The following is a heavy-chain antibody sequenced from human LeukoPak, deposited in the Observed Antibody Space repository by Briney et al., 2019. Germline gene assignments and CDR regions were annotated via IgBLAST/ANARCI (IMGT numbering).Heavy chain of an antibody. D-gene: IGHD4/OR15-4a*01. CDR3: ARDLVRYFDY. V-gene: IGHV3-48*02. Sequence: PGGSLRLSCAASGFTFSTYSMNWVRQAPGKGLEWVSSISSSSSPIYYADSVKGRFTISRDNAKNSLYLQMNSLRDEDTAVYYCARDLVRYFDYWGQGTLVTVSS. CDR2: ISSSSSPI. J-gene: IGHJ4*02. CDR1: GFTFSTYS.